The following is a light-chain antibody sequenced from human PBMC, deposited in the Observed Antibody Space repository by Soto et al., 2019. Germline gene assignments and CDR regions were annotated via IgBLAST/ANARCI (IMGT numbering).Light chain of an antibody. V-gene: IGKV4-1*01. Sequence: DIVMTQSPDSLAVSLGERATINCKSSQSVLYSSNNKNYLAWYQQKPGQSPNLLIYWASTRESGVPDRFSGSGSWTDFTLAISRLQAEDVAVYCCQQYYSAPYTFGQGTKVEIK. J-gene: IGKJ2*01. CDR1: QSVLYSSNNKNY. CDR2: WAS. CDR3: QQYYSAPYT.